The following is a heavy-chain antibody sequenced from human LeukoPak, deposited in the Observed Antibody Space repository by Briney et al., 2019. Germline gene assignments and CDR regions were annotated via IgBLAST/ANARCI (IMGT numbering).Heavy chain of an antibody. J-gene: IGHJ6*02. V-gene: IGHV3-11*01. D-gene: IGHD3-10*01. Sequence: GGSLRLSCTASGFTFSDYYMSWIRQAPGKGLEWVSYISSSGSTIYYADSVKGRFTISRDNAKNSLYLQMNSLYYCARRGVLWFGELFYYGMDVWGQGTTVTVSS. CDR3: FGELFYYGMDV. CDR1: GFTFSDYY. CDR2: ISSSGSTI.